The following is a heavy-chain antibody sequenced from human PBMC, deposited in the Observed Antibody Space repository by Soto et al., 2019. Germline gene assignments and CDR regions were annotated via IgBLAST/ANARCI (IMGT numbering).Heavy chain of an antibody. CDR2: IGTAGDP. J-gene: IGHJ6*03. CDR1: GFTFSSYD. Sequence: GGSLRLSCAASGFTFSSYDMHWVRQATGKGLEWVSAIGTAGDPYYPGSVKGRFTISRENAKNSLYLQMNSLRAGDTAVYYCARAPPGTLAADAIYYMDVWGKGTTVTVSS. V-gene: IGHV3-13*05. CDR3: ARAPPGTLAADAIYYMDV. D-gene: IGHD6-13*01.